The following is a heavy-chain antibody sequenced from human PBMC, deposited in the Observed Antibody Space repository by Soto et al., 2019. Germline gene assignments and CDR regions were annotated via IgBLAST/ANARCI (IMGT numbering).Heavy chain of an antibody. J-gene: IGHJ4*02. CDR2: IWYDGSNK. V-gene: IGHV3-33*01. Sequence: QVQLVESGGGVVQSGRSLRLSCAASGFTFSSYGMHWVRQAPGKGLEWVAVIWYDGSNKHYTDSVKGRFTISRDNSKNRLYLQMNSLRAEDTAVYYCARDDRHSGTLTYWGQGTLVTVSS. D-gene: IGHD1-26*01. CDR1: GFTFSSYG. CDR3: ARDDRHSGTLTY.